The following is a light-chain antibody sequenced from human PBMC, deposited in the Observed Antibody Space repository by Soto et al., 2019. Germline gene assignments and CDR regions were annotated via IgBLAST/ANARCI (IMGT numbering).Light chain of an antibody. Sequence: DIVMTQSPDSLAVSLGERATINCKSSQSVLYSSNNKNYLAWYQQKPGQPPKLLIYWASTRESGVPDRFSGSGFGKDFTLTISSLQAEDVAVYYCQQYYSTPTFGQGTKVEIK. CDR1: QSVLYSSNNKNY. J-gene: IGKJ1*01. V-gene: IGKV4-1*01. CDR2: WAS. CDR3: QQYYSTPT.